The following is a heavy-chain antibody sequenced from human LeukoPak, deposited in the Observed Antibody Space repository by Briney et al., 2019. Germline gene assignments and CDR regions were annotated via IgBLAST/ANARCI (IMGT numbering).Heavy chain of an antibody. V-gene: IGHV3-23*01. CDR2: VSGSGGST. CDR1: GFTFSSYA. J-gene: IGHJ4*02. CDR3: AKAANECELLAGYFDY. Sequence: PGGSLRLSCAASGFTFSSYAMSWVRQAPGKGLEWVASVSGSGGSTYYADSVKGRFTISRDNSKNTLYLQMNSLRAEDTAVYYCAKAANECELLAGYFDYWGQGTLVTVSS. D-gene: IGHD1-26*01.